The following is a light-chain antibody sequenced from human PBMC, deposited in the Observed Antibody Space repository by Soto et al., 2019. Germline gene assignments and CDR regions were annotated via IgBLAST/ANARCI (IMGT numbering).Light chain of an antibody. CDR1: QSVGSY. J-gene: IGKJ4*01. CDR3: QQRSNWPPLA. V-gene: IGKV3-11*02. CDR2: DAS. Sequence: EIVVTQSPATLSLSPGERATLTCRTSQSVGSYVAWYQKKPGQAPRLLIYDASNRATGIPARFSGSGSGRDFTLTINSLEPEDFSVYYCQQRSNWPPLAFGGGTKVEIK.